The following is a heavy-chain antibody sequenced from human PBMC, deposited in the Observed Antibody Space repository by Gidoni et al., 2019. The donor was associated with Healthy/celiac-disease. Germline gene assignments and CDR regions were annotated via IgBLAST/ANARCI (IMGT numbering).Heavy chain of an antibody. CDR1: GGTFSSYA. J-gene: IGHJ4*02. CDR3: ARDDGYNKGYDY. CDR2: IIPILGIA. Sequence: QVQLVQSGAVVKKPGSSVKVPCKASGGTFSSYAISWVRPAPGQGLEWMGRIIPILGIANYAQKFKGRVTITADKSTSTAYMELSSLRSEDTAVYYCARDDGYNKGYDYWGQGTLVTVSS. V-gene: IGHV1-69*04. D-gene: IGHD5-12*01.